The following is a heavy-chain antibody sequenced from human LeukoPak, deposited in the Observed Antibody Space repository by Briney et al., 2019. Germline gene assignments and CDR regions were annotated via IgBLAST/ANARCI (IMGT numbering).Heavy chain of an antibody. CDR3: AQENYYGSGSYLDH. CDR2: ISYDGSNK. J-gene: IGHJ4*02. CDR1: GFTFSSYG. V-gene: IGHV3-30*18. D-gene: IGHD3-10*01. Sequence: PGRSLRLSCAASGFTFSSYGMHWVRQAPGKGLEWVAVISYDGSNKYYGDSVKGRFTISRDNSKNTLYLQMNSLRAEDTAVYYCAQENYYGSGSYLDHWGQGALVTVSS.